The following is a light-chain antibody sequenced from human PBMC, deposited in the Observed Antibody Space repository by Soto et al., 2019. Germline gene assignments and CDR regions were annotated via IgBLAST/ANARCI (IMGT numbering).Light chain of an antibody. J-gene: IGKJ1*01. CDR3: QQYGSSSRT. CDR1: QGIKDY. CDR2: GAS. Sequence: EIVMTHSPATLSVSPVEISTLSCRASQGIKDYVAWFQQKPGQAPRLLIYGASTRATGIPARFSGGGSGTDFTLTISRLEPEDFAVYYCQQYGSSSRTFGQGTKVDIK. V-gene: IGKV3-20*01.